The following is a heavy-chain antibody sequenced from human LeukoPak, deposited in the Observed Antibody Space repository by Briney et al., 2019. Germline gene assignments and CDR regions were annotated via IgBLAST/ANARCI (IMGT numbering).Heavy chain of an antibody. CDR3: GSLTVVAKNH. CDR1: GFTFSTYW. Sequence: PGGSLRLSCAASGFTFSTYWMHWVRQAPGKGLVGVAPINSGGSSTSYADSVKGRFTISRDNAKNTLYLQMINLRAEDTAVYYCGSLTVVAKNHWGQGTLVTVSS. J-gene: IGHJ5*02. CDR2: INSGGSST. D-gene: IGHD3-22*01. V-gene: IGHV3-74*01.